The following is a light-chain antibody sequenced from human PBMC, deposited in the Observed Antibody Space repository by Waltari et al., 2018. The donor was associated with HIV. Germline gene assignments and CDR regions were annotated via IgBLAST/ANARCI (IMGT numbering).Light chain of an antibody. V-gene: IGLV2-14*03. CDR1: SSDVGGYQY. CDR2: QIN. J-gene: IGLJ2*01. CDR3: SSFTSDATVL. Sequence: QSALTQPAAASGPPGPAANTSCTGTSSDVGGYQYVSWYQQHPGKVPKFLIFQINNRASGVSSRFSGSKAGNTATLTISGLQAEDEADYYCSSFTSDATVLFGGGTKLTV.